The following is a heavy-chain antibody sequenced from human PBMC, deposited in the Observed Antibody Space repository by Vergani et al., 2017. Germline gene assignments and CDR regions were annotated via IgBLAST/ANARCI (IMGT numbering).Heavy chain of an antibody. V-gene: IGHV1-18*01. CDR1: GGTFSSYA. J-gene: IGHJ4*02. D-gene: IGHD6-19*01. CDR3: ARDCAAVAGHTFDY. CDR2: ISAYNGNT. Sequence: QVQLVQSGAEVKKPGSSVKVSCKASGGTFSSYAISWVRQAPGQGLEWMGWISAYNGNTNYAQKLQGRVTMTTDTSTSTAYMELRSLRSDDTAVYYCARDCAAVAGHTFDYWGQGTLVTVSS.